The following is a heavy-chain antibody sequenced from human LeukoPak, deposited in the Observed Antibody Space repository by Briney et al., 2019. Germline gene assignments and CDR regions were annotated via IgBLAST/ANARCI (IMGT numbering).Heavy chain of an antibody. CDR2: IYYSGST. V-gene: IGHV4-39*07. J-gene: IGHJ5*02. Sequence: SETLSLTCTVSGGSISSSSYYWGWIRQPPGKGLEWIGSIYYSGSTNYDPSLKSRVTISVDTSKNQFSLKLTSVTAADTAVYFCARGGYYGSGNDFRFDPWGQGTLVTVSS. D-gene: IGHD3-10*01. CDR1: GGSISSSSYY. CDR3: ARGGYYGSGNDFRFDP.